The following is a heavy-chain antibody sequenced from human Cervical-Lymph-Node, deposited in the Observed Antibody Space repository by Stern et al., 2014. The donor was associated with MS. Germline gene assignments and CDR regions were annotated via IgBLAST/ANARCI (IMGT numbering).Heavy chain of an antibody. D-gene: IGHD5-12*01. CDR3: ANYDLDY. Sequence: QVQLVQSGAEVKKPGASVKVSCKASGYTFTSYYMHWVRQAPGQGLEWMAIINPSGCRTSYAQKFQGRLTMTRATSTSTVYMELSSLRSEDTAVYYCANYDLDYWGQGTLVTVSS. J-gene: IGHJ4*02. CDR1: GYTFTSYY. CDR2: INPSGCRT. V-gene: IGHV1-46*03.